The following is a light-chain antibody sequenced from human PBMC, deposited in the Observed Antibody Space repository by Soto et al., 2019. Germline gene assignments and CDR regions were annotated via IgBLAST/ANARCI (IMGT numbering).Light chain of an antibody. CDR3: QQYGSSPPWT. CDR1: QSVKSSY. CDR2: GAS. J-gene: IGKJ1*01. V-gene: IGKV3-20*01. Sequence: EIGLTQSPGTLSLSPCERATLPCRASQSVKSSYLAWYQHKPGQAPRLLIYGASSRATGIPDRFSGSGSGTDFTLTISRLEPEDFAVYYCQQYGSSPPWTFGQGTKVDIK.